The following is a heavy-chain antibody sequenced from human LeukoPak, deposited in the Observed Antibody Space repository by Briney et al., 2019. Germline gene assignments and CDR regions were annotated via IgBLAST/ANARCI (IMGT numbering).Heavy chain of an antibody. V-gene: IGHV1-69*05. J-gene: IGHJ5*02. CDR3: ARDRHSYGLGGINWFDP. Sequence: GSSVKVSRKASGGTFSSYAISWVRQAPGQGLEWMGGIIPIFGTANYAQKFQGRVTITTDESTSTAYMELSSLRSEDTAVYYCARDRHSYGLGGINWFDPWGQGTLVTVSS. CDR2: IIPIFGTA. D-gene: IGHD5-18*01. CDR1: GGTFSSYA.